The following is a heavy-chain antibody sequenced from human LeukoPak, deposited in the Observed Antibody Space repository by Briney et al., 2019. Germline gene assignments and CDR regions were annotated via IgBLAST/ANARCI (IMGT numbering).Heavy chain of an antibody. CDR3: ASSHDSSGND. J-gene: IGHJ4*02. D-gene: IGHD3-22*01. CDR2: INQDGSAK. CDR1: GLSFSSYW. V-gene: IGHV3-7*01. Sequence: PGGSLRLSCAASGLSFSSYWMSWVRQAPGKGLEWVANINQDGSAKYYVDSVKGRFTISRDNAKTSVYLQMNSLRDEDAAVYYCASSHDSSGNDWGQGTLVIVSS.